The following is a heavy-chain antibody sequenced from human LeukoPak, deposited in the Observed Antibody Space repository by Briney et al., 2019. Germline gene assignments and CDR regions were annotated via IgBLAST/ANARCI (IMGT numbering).Heavy chain of an antibody. V-gene: IGHV4-31*03. CDR1: GGSISSGGYY. Sequence: PSETLSLTCTVSGGSISSGGYYWSWIRQHPGKGLEWIGYIYNSGGTYYNPSLKRRVTISADTSKNQFSLKLSSVTAADTAVYYCPRAAWGGSSSWYPLDYWGQGTLVTVSS. D-gene: IGHD6-13*01. J-gene: IGHJ4*02. CDR3: PRAAWGGSSSWYPLDY. CDR2: IYNSGGT.